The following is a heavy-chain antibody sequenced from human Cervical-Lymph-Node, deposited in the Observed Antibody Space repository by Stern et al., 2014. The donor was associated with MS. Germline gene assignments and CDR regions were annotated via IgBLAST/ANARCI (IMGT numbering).Heavy chain of an antibody. CDR1: GFTFDDYA. V-gene: IGHV3-9*01. CDR3: AKDKGADFWSGYGY. Sequence: VQLVESGGGLVQPGRSLRLSCAASGFTFDDYAMHWVRQAPGKGLEWVSGISWNSGSIGYADSVKGRFTISRDNAKNSLYLQMNSLRAEDTALYYCAKDKGADFWSGYGYWGQGTLVTVSS. D-gene: IGHD3-3*01. CDR2: ISWNSGSI. J-gene: IGHJ4*02.